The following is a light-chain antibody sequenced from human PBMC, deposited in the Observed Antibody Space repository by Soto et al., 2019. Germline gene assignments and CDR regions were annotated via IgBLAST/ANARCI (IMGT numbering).Light chain of an antibody. CDR1: QSISSW. CDR3: QQYNSQGT. V-gene: IGKV1-5*01. J-gene: IGKJ1*01. CDR2: DAS. Sequence: DVQMTQSPSTLSASVGDRVTITCRASQSISSWLAWYQQKPGKAPKLLIYDASSLESGVPSRFSGSGSGTEVTLTISSVQADDFATYYCQQYNSQGTFGQGTKVEIK.